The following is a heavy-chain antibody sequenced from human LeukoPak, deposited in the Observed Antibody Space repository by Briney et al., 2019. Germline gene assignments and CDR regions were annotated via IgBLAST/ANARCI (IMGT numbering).Heavy chain of an antibody. J-gene: IGHJ4*02. D-gene: IGHD2-2*01. V-gene: IGHV4-39*07. CDR1: GASISDSSDY. CDR3: ARIGLGSSEDY. CDR2: FHYSGSA. Sequence: SETLSLTCSVSGASISDSSDYWGWIRQPPGKGLEWIGSFHYSGSAYYNSSLKSRVTISVDTSNNQFSLRLNSVTAADTAMYYCARIGLGSSEDYWGQGTLVTVSS.